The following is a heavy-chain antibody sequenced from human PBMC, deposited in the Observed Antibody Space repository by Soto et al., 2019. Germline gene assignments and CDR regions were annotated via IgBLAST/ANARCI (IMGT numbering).Heavy chain of an antibody. CDR1: GIIFSDAW. J-gene: IGHJ4*02. CDR2: VKPKSAGETK. Sequence: EVQLLESEGGLVEPGGSLRVSCAVSGIIFSDAWLNWVRQAPGGGLEWVGRVKPKSAGETKDYAAPVKGRFTISRDDSENTLYLEMNSLKIEDTAVYYCTADLVGLSRIIDYWGQGTLVTVSS. CDR3: TADLVGLSRIIDY. V-gene: IGHV3-15*07.